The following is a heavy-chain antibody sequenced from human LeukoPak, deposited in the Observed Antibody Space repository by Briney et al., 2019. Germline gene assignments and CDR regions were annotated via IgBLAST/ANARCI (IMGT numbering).Heavy chain of an antibody. J-gene: IGHJ5*02. CDR2: IYYSGST. V-gene: IGHV4-59*08. CDR3: ARRYGSGSYYNVWFDP. D-gene: IGHD3-10*01. CDR1: GASIRSYY. Sequence: SETLSLTCTVSGASIRSYYWSWIRQPPGKGLEWIGYIYYSGSTNYNPSLKSRVTISVDTSKNQFSLKLSSVTAADTAVYYCARRYGSGSYYNVWFDPWGQGTLVTVSS.